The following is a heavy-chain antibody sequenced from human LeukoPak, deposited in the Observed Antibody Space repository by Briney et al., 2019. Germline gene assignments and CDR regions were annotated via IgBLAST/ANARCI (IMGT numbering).Heavy chain of an antibody. CDR3: ARVAARGSVNYYDSSGYDDFDY. CDR2: INPSGGST. CDR1: GYTFTSYY. V-gene: IGHV1-46*01. D-gene: IGHD3-22*01. Sequence: ASVTVSFKASGYTFTSYYMHWVRQAPGQGGEGMGIINPSGGSTSYAQKFQGRVTMTRDTSTSTVYMELSSLRSEDTAVYYCARVAARGSVNYYDSSGYDDFDYWGQGTLVTVSS. J-gene: IGHJ4*02.